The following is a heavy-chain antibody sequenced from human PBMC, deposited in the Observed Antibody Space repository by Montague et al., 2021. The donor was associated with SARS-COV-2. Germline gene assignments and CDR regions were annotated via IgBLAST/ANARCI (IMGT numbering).Heavy chain of an antibody. D-gene: IGHD4-17*01. CDR2: TYDSGST. CDR1: GSSVRSYC. CDR3: ARENTVTTFGGPYYIDS. V-gene: IGHV4-59*02. J-gene: IGHJ4*02. Sequence: SETLSLTCIVSGSSVRSYCWSWIRQPPGKGLEWIGYTYDSGSTNYNPSLKSRVTISVDTSKNQFSLKLSSVTAADTAVYYCARENTVTTFGGPYYIDSWGQGTLVTVSA.